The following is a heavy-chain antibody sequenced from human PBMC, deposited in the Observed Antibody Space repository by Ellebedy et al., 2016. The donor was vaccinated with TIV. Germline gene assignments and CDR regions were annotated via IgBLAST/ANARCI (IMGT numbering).Heavy chain of an antibody. CDR2: IWYDGSNK. V-gene: IGHV3-33*08. J-gene: IGHJ4*02. D-gene: IGHD1-26*01. CDR1: GFTFSSYG. Sequence: GESLKISCAASGFTFSSYGMHWVRQAPGKGLEWVAVIWYDGSNKYYADSVKGRFTISRDNSKNTLYLQMNSLRAEDTAVYYCASGHNVGSPHLFDYWGQGTLVTVSS. CDR3: ASGHNVGSPHLFDY.